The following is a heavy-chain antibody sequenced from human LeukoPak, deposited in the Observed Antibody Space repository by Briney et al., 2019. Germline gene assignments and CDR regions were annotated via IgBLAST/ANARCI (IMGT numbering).Heavy chain of an antibody. V-gene: IGHV3-11*01. D-gene: IGHD3-10*01. J-gene: IGHJ6*03. CDR2: ISSSGSTI. CDR3: ASDTGSGSYYTNYYYYMDV. CDR1: GFTFSDYY. Sequence: GSLRLSCAASGFTFSDYYMSWIRQAPGKGLEWVSYISSSGSTIYYADSVKGRFTISRDNAKNSLYLQMNSLRAEDTAVYYCASDTGSGSYYTNYYYYMDVWGKGTTVTISS.